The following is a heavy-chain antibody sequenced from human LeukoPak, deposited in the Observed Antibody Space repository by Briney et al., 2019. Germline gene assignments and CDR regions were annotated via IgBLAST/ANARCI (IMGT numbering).Heavy chain of an antibody. CDR2: ITSGGNT. V-gene: IGHV3-23*01. Sequence: GRPLGLSCAASGFIFRNYAMTWVRQAPGKGLQWVSTITSGGNTYYADSVKGRFTISRDNSRNTLYLQMNSLRAEDTAVYYCAKYCSGGNCYSGLYWGQGTLVTVSS. CDR3: AKYCSGGNCYSGLY. CDR1: GFIFRNYA. J-gene: IGHJ4*02. D-gene: IGHD2-15*01.